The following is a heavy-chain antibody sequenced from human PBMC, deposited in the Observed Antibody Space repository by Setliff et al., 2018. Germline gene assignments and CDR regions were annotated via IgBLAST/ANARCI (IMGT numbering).Heavy chain of an antibody. CDR2: IDISGTT. D-gene: IGHD3-3*01. J-gene: IGHJ4*02. Sequence: SETLSLTCTVSGGSISSHYWNWIRQPAGEGLEWIGRIDISGTTNYNPSLKSRVTMSLDSSKNQFSRNLNSVTAADTAVYYCVKNPLTMPRGFFEYWGRGTLVTVSS. CDR3: VKNPLTMPRGFFEY. CDR1: GGSISSHY. V-gene: IGHV4-4*07.